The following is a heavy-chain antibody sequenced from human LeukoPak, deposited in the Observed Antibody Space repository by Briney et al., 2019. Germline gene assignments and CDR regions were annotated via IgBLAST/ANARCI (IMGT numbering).Heavy chain of an antibody. CDR3: ARGSRRLADFHY. Sequence: PSETLSLTCTVSGDSISSSDYYWGWIRQPPGKGLGWIGTISYSGSTYYNPSLQSRVTISVDTSKNQFSLKLSSVTATDTAVYYCARGSRRLADFHYWGQGTLVTVSS. CDR1: GDSISSSDYY. J-gene: IGHJ4*02. CDR2: ISYSGST. D-gene: IGHD1-26*01. V-gene: IGHV4-39*01.